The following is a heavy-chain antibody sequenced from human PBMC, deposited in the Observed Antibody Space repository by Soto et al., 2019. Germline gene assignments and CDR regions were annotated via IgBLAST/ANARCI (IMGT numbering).Heavy chain of an antibody. CDR1: GGTFSSYA. J-gene: IGHJ4*02. V-gene: IGHV1-69*13. CDR3: SRDLKVFTMVREYVSIDY. D-gene: IGHD3-10*01. CDR2: IITIYDTA. Sequence: SVKVSCKASGGTFSSYAISWVRQAPGQGLEWMGGIITIYDTANYAQKFQGRVTITADESTSKAYMELSSLRSEDTAVYYCSRDLKVFTMVREYVSIDYWGQGTLVTVSS.